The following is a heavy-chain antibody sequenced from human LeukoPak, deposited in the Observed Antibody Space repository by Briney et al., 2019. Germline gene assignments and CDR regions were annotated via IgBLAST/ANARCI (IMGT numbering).Heavy chain of an antibody. D-gene: IGHD6-6*01. CDR3: AAAPALEYSSPLLDY. CDR1: GGSISSYY. J-gene: IGHJ4*02. Sequence: SETLCLTCTVSGGSISSYYWSWIRQPPGKGLEWIGYIYYSGSTNYNPSLKSRVTISVDTSKNQFSLKLSSVTAADTAVYYCAAAPALEYSSPLLDYWGQGTLVTVSS. CDR2: IYYSGST. V-gene: IGHV4-59*01.